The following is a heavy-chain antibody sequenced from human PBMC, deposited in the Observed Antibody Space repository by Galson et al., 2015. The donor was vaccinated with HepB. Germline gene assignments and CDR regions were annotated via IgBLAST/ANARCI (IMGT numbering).Heavy chain of an antibody. CDR2: IIPIFGTA. CDR1: GGTFSSYA. Sequence: SVKVSCKASGGTFSSYAISWVRQAPGQGLEWMGGIIPIFGTANYAQKFQGRVTITTDESTSTAYMELSSLRSEDTAVYYCGITMARGVIQYRNLDYWGQGTLVTVSS. J-gene: IGHJ4*02. CDR3: GITMARGVIQYRNLDY. D-gene: IGHD3-10*01. V-gene: IGHV1-69*05.